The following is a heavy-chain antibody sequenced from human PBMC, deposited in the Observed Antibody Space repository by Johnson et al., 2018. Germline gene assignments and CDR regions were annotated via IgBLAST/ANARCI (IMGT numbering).Heavy chain of an antibody. CDR3: AQDPVWVAVVPTAAYCQH. CDR2: ISYDGSNT. V-gene: IGHV3-30*18. Sequence: QVQLVESWGGVVQPGRSLRLSCAASGFTFRNYGMHWVRQAPGKGLEWVALISYDGSNTDYTDSVNGRFTISRDNSENTLYLQMNTLRPDDTGVYYCAQDPVWVAVVPTAAYCQHWGQGTLVTVSS. CDR1: GFTFRNYG. D-gene: IGHD2-2*01. J-gene: IGHJ1*01.